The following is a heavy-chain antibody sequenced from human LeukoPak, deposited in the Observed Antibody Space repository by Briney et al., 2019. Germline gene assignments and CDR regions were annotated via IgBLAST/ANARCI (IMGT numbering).Heavy chain of an antibody. Sequence: GGSLRHSCAASGFTFSSYAMSWVRQAPGKGLEWVSAISGSGGSTYYADSVKGRFTISRDNSKNTLYLQMNSLRAEDTAVYYCAKDLDFDILTGYAFDWGQGTLVTVSS. CDR3: AKDLDFDILTGYAFD. D-gene: IGHD3-9*01. CDR1: GFTFSSYA. J-gene: IGHJ4*02. V-gene: IGHV3-23*01. CDR2: ISGSGGST.